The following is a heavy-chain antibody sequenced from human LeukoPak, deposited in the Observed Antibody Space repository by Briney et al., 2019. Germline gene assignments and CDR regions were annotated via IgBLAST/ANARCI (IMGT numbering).Heavy chain of an antibody. D-gene: IGHD2-8*01. J-gene: IGHJ4*02. CDR3: ARLSVLMMYAGLDRWGDY. CDR1: GYSFTSYW. CDR2: IYPGDSDT. V-gene: IGHV5-51*01. Sequence: GESLKISCKGSGYSFTSYWIGWVRQMPGKGLEWMGIIYPGDSDTRYSPSFQGQVTISADKSISTAYLQWSSLKASDTAMYYCARLSVLMMYAGLDRWGDYWGQGTLVTVSS.